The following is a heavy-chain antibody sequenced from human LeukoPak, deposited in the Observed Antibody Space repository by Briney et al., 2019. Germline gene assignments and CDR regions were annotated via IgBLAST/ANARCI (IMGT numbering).Heavy chain of an antibody. J-gene: IGHJ4*02. CDR2: IYYSGST. Sequence: SETLSLTCTVSGGSISSSSYYWGWIRQPPGKGLEWIGSIYYSGSTYYNPSLKSRVTISVDTSKNQFSLKLSSVTAADTAVYYCARVLRRLYFDYWRQVTLVSVYS. V-gene: IGHV4-39*07. CDR1: GGSISSSSYY. CDR3: ARVLRRLYFDY.